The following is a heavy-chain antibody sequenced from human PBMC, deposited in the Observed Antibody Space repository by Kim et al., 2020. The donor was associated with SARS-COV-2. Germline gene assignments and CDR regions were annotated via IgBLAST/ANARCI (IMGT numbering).Heavy chain of an antibody. CDR2: ISYDGSNK. J-gene: IGHJ4*01. D-gene: IGHD6-19*01. Sequence: GGSLRLSCAASGFTFSSYAMHWVRQAPGKGLEWVAVISYDGSNKYYADSVKGRFTISRDNSKNTLYLQMNSLRAEDTAVYYCARVLISDSSGWTDFGYWG. CDR1: GFTFSSYA. CDR3: ARVLISDSSGWTDFGY. V-gene: IGHV3-30*04.